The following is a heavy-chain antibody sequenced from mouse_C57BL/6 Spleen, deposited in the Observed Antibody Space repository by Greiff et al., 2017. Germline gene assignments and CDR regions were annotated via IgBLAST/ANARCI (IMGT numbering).Heavy chain of an antibody. CDR1: GYTFTSYW. CDR3: ARGDDGYYPGY. CDR2: IDPSDSYT. J-gene: IGHJ2*01. Sequence: QVQLQQPGAELVKPGASVKLSCKASGYTFTSYWMQWVKQRPGQGLEWIGEIDPSDSYTNYNQKFKGKATLTVDTSSSTAYMQLSSLTSEDSAVYYCARGDDGYYPGYWGQGTTLTVSS. D-gene: IGHD2-3*01. V-gene: IGHV1-50*01.